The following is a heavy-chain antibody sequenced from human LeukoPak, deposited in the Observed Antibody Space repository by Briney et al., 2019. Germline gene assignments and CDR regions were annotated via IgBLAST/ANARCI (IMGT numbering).Heavy chain of an antibody. Sequence: GGSLRLSCAASGFTFSDHHMDWVRQAPGKGLEWVSAISGSGGSTYYADSVKGRFTISRDNSKNTLYLQMNSLRAEDTAVYYCAKCFMVTPYAFDTWGQGTMVTVSS. CDR3: AKCFMVTPYAFDT. CDR2: ISGSGGST. D-gene: IGHD4-23*01. V-gene: IGHV3-23*01. CDR1: GFTFSDHH. J-gene: IGHJ3*02.